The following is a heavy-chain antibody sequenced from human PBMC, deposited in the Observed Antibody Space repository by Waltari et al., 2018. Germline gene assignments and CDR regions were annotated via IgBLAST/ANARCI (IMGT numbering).Heavy chain of an antibody. D-gene: IGHD2-2*01. Sequence: QVQLVQSGAEGKKPGSSVKVSCTAYGGTFSSYAISWVRQAPGQGLEWMGGIIPIFGTANYAQKFQGRVTITADESTSTAYMELSSLRSEDTAVYYCAIELVVVPAAMGAFDIWGQGTMVTVSS. J-gene: IGHJ3*02. V-gene: IGHV1-69*13. CDR1: GGTFSSYA. CDR2: IIPIFGTA. CDR3: AIELVVVPAAMGAFDI.